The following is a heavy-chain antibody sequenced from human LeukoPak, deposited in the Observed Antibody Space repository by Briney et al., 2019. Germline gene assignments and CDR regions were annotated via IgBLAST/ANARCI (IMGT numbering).Heavy chain of an antibody. Sequence: PSETLSLTCTVSGGSISNYYWSWIRQPPGKGLEWIGYIYYIGSIKYNPSLKSRVTIQVDPSKYLFSMKLSSVTAADTAVYYCAGRVGTPIDYFDYWGQGTLV. J-gene: IGHJ4*02. CDR2: IYYIGSI. D-gene: IGHD2-21*02. V-gene: IGHV4-59*01. CDR3: AGRVGTPIDYFDY. CDR1: GGSISNYY.